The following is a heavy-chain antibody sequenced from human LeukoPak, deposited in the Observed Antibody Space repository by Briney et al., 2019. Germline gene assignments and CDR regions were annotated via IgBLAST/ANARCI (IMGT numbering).Heavy chain of an antibody. CDR3: ATGVSGSGDWYFDL. J-gene: IGHJ2*01. D-gene: IGHD5-12*01. V-gene: IGHV1-24*01. CDR1: GYTLTELS. Sequence: GASVKVSCKLSGYTLTELSMHWVRQAPGKGLEWMGGFDPEDGETIYAQKFQGRVTMTEDTSTDTAYMEMSSLRSADTAVYYCATGVSGSGDWYFDLWGRGTLVTVSS. CDR2: FDPEDGET.